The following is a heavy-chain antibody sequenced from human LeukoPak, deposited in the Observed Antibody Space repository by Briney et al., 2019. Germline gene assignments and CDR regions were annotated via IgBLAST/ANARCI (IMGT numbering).Heavy chain of an antibody. J-gene: IGHJ6*02. D-gene: IGHD2-15*01. CDR1: GYTFPSYF. CDR2: INPTGGST. V-gene: IGHV1-46*01. CDR3: AREFCSGGGCYYYGMDV. Sequence: ASVKVSCKASGYTFPSYFMHWVRQAPGQGLEWMGIINPTGGSTTYAQKFQGRVTMTRDTSTSTVYMELSGLRSDDTAIYYCAREFCSGGGCYYYGMDVWGQGTTVTVS.